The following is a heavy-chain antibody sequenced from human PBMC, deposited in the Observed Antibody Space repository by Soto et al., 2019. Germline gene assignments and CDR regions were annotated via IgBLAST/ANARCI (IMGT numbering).Heavy chain of an antibody. CDR1: GYTFTSYY. CDR3: ARAPGYSYGPAAYYGRDX. CDR2: INPSCGST. Sequence: SVKVSCKASGYTFTSYYMHWVRQAPGQGLEWMGIINPSCGSTSYAQKLQGRVTMTRDTSTSTVYMELSSLRSEDTAVYYCARAPGYSYGPAAYYGRDXWGQGTTVPVS. V-gene: IGHV1-46*01. J-gene: IGHJ6*02. D-gene: IGHD5-18*01.